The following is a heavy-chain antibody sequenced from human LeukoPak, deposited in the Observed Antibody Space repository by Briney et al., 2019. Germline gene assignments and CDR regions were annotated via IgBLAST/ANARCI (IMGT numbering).Heavy chain of an antibody. CDR1: GFTFSDYY. CDR2: ISSSGSTI. V-gene: IGHV3-11*01. J-gene: IGHJ3*02. CDR3: ARESGSPHDAFDI. D-gene: IGHD1-26*01. Sequence: GGSLRLSCAASGFTFSDYYMSWIRQAPGKGPEWVSYISSSGSTIYYADSVKGRFTISRDNAKNSLYLQMNSLRAEDTAVYYCARESGSPHDAFDIWGQGTMVTVSS.